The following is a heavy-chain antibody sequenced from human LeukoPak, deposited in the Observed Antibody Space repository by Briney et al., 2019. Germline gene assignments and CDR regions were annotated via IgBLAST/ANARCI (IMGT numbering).Heavy chain of an antibody. CDR3: AKGPLIAAAGTPNFDY. CDR2: ISSSSSTI. CDR1: GFTFSSYS. Sequence: GGSLRLSCAASGFTFSSYSMNWVRQAPGKGLEGVSYISSSSSTIYYADSVKGRFTISRDNSKKTLYMQMNSLRAEDTAVYYCAKGPLIAAAGTPNFDYWGQGTLVTVSS. D-gene: IGHD6-13*01. J-gene: IGHJ4*02. V-gene: IGHV3-48*01.